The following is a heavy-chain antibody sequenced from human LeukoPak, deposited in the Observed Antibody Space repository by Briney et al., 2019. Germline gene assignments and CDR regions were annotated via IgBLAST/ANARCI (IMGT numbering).Heavy chain of an antibody. CDR1: GASISSGSYY. V-gene: IGHV4-39*02. J-gene: IGHJ4*02. Sequence: PSETLSLTCTVSGASISSGSYYWGWLRQPPGKGLEWIGSIYYSGSTNYNPSLKSRVTISVDTSKSQFSLKLSSVTGADTAVYYGAREYSHWGQGTPVTVSS. D-gene: IGHD5-12*01. CDR2: IYYSGST. CDR3: AREYSH.